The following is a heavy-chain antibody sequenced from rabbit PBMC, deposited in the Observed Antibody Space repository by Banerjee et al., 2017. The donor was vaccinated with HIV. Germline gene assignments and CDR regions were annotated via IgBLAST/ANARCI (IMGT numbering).Heavy chain of an antibody. CDR2: IYAGSSGYT. D-gene: IGHD1-1*01. V-gene: IGHV1S45*01. CDR1: GFSFSSSYY. J-gene: IGHJ4*01. CDR3: ARRVSGTGYVNL. Sequence: QEQLVESGGGLVQPEGSLTLTCTASGFSFSSSYYMCWVRQAPGKGLEWIACIYAGSSGYTYYASWAKGRFTITRNTDLNTVTLQMTSLTAADTATYFCARRVSGTGYVNLWGPGTLVTVS.